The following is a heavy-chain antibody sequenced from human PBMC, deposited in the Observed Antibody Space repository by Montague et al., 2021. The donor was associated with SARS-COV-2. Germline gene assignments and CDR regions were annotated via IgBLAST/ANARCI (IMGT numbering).Heavy chain of an antibody. CDR3: TRLPRGSGTWGYFDY. D-gene: IGHD3-10*01. Sequence: SETLSLTCTVSDGSIRSYYWNWMRQTPGKGLEWIGYVHDSGTANYNPSLRSRVTLMVDASRNQFSLELSSVTAADTAMYYCTRLPRGSGTWGYFDYWAQGTLVTVSS. V-gene: IGHV4-59*08. CDR2: VHDSGTA. J-gene: IGHJ4*02. CDR1: DGSIRSYY.